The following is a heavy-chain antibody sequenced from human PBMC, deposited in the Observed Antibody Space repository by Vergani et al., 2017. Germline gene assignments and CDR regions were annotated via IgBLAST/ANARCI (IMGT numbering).Heavy chain of an antibody. V-gene: IGHV3-21*01. D-gene: IGHD5-18*01. J-gene: IGHJ4*02. Sequence: EVQLVESGGGLVKPGGSLRLSCAASGFTFSSYSMNWVRQAPGKGLEWVSSISSSSSYIYYADSVEGRFTISRDNAKNSLYLQMNSLRAEDTAVYYCARDSGDTAMGDFDYWGQGTLVTVSS. CDR1: GFTFSSYS. CDR3: ARDSGDTAMGDFDY. CDR2: ISSSSSYI.